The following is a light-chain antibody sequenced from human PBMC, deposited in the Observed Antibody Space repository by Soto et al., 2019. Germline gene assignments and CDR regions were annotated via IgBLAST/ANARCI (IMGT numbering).Light chain of an antibody. CDR2: DAS. Sequence: TVLTQSPGARATPPCRAGTISCSASQSVSSYLAWYQQKPGQAPRLLIYDASSRATGIPARFSGSGSGTDFTLTISSLEPEDFAVYYCQQCSNWPSRTFGQGTQLEIK. CDR1: QSVSSY. CDR3: QQCSNWPSRT. J-gene: IGKJ5*01. V-gene: IGKV3-11*01.